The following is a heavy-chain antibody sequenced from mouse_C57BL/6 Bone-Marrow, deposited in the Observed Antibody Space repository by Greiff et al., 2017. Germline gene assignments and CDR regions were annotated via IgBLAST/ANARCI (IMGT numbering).Heavy chain of an antibody. V-gene: IGHV1-49*01. CDR3: ASGDYGRLYAMDY. CDR1: YFAFMASA. D-gene: IGHD1-1*02. Sequence: VVESGAELVRPGSSVKLSCKDSYFAFMASAMHWVKQRPGHGLEWIGSFTMYSDATEYSENFKGKATLTANTSSSTAYMELSSLTSEDSAVYYCASGDYGRLYAMDYWGQGTSVTVSS. J-gene: IGHJ4*01. CDR2: FTMYSDAT.